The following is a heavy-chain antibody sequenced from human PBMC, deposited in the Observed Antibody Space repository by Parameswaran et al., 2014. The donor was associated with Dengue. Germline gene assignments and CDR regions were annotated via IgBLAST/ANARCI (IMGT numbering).Heavy chain of an antibody. J-gene: IGHJ4*02. Sequence: WIRQPPGKGLEWVGRIKRKADGETIDYAAPVKGRFIISRDDSENTLYLQMNGLKTEDTAVYYCTAHGQFVYWGQGTLVTVSS. CDR3: TAHGQFVY. V-gene: IGHV3-15*01. CDR2: IKRKADGETI. D-gene: IGHD3-10*01.